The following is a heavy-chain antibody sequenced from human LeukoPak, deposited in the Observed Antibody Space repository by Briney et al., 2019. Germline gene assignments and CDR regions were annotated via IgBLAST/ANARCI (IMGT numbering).Heavy chain of an antibody. Sequence: SVKVSCKASGGTFSSYAISWVRQAPGQGLEWMGRIIPIFGIANYAQKFQGRVTITADKSTSTAYMGLSSLRSEDTAVYYCARALTHHFDYWGQGTLVTVSS. CDR3: ARALTHHFDY. V-gene: IGHV1-69*04. CDR2: IIPIFGIA. CDR1: GGTFSSYA. J-gene: IGHJ4*02. D-gene: IGHD3-9*01.